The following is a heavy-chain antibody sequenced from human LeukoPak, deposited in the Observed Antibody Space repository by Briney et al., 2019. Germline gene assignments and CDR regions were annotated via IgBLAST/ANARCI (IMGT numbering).Heavy chain of an antibody. CDR3: TTYCSSTSCYTFDY. CDR1: GFTFGDYA. J-gene: IGHJ4*02. D-gene: IGHD2-2*02. V-gene: IGHV3-49*04. Sequence: GRSLRLSCTASGFTFGDYAMSWVRQAPGKGLEWVGFIRSKAYGGTGEYAAPVKGRFTISRDDSKSIAYLQMNSLKTEDTAMYYCTTYCSSTSCYTFDYWGQGTLVTVSS. CDR2: IRSKAYGGTG.